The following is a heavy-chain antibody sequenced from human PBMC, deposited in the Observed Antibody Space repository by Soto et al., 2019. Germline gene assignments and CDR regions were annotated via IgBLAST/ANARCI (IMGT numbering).Heavy chain of an antibody. CDR1: GFTFSSYS. D-gene: IGHD2-2*01. CDR2: ISSSSSTI. J-gene: IGHJ4*02. CDR3: ARSWCSSTSCYPPY. Sequence: GGSLRLSCAASGFTFSSYSMNWVRQAPGKGLEWVSYISSSSSTIYYADSVKGRFTISRDNAKNSLYLQMNSLRAEDTAVYYCARSWCSSTSCYPPYWGQGTLVTVSS. V-gene: IGHV3-48*01.